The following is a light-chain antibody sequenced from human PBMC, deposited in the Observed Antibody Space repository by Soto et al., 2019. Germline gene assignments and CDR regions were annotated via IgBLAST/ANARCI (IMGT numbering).Light chain of an antibody. J-gene: IGLJ2*01. CDR1: SSDVGDYNY. V-gene: IGLV2-14*01. Sequence: QSVLTQPASVSGSPGQSITISCTGTSSDVGDYNYVSWYQQHPGKAPKLMIYEVSNRPSGVSNRFSGSKSGNTASLTISGLQTGDEADYYCETWDSSLSAGVFGGGTKVTVL. CDR3: ETWDSSLSAGV. CDR2: EVS.